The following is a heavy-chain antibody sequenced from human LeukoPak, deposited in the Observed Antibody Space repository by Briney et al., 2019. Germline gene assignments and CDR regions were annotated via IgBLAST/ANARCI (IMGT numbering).Heavy chain of an antibody. V-gene: IGHV4-31*03. D-gene: IGHD6-19*01. Sequence: SETLSLTCTVSGGSISSGGYYWSWIRQHPGKGLEWIGYIYYSGSTYYNPSLKSRVTISVDTSKNQFSLKLSSVTAADTAVYYCARDRAVAGIFGGFDHWGQGTLVTVSS. J-gene: IGHJ4*02. CDR1: GGSISSGGYY. CDR2: IYYSGST. CDR3: ARDRAVAGIFGGFDH.